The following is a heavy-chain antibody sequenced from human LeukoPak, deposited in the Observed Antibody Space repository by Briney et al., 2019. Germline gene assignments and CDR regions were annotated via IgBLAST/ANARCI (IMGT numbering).Heavy chain of an antibody. D-gene: IGHD2-2*01. J-gene: IGHJ3*02. V-gene: IGHV3-21*01. CDR2: ISSSSSYI. CDR3: AREVDIVVVPAAPSDAFDI. CDR1: GFTFSSYS. Sequence: GGSLRLSCAASGFTFSSYSMNWVRQAPGKGLEWVSSISSSSSYIYYADSVKGRFTISRDNAKHSLYLQMNSLRAEDTAVYYCAREVDIVVVPAAPSDAFDIWGQGTMVTVSS.